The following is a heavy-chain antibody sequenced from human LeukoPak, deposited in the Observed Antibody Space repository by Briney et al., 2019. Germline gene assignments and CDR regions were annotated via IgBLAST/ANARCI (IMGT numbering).Heavy chain of an antibody. V-gene: IGHV3-53*01. D-gene: IGHD2-21*01. CDR1: GFTVSSNY. Sequence: PGGSLRLSCAASGFTVSSNYMSRVRQAPGKGLEWVSIIYSGGNTYYADSVKGRFTISRDNSKNTLYLQMNSLRAEDTAVYYCAREIPGSRAVDYWGQGTLVTVSS. CDR3: AREIPGSRAVDY. CDR2: IYSGGNT. J-gene: IGHJ4*02.